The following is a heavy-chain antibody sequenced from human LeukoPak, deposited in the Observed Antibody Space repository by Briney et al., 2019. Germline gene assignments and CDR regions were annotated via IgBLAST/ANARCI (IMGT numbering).Heavy chain of an antibody. D-gene: IGHD5-12*01. Sequence: GESLKISCEGSGYRFSSYWIGWVRQMPGKGLEWMGIIYPGDSHTRYSPSFQGQVTISVDKAINTVYLQWSSLKASDTAMYYCARHGSGYEPDYWGQGTLVTVSS. J-gene: IGHJ4*02. CDR3: ARHGSGYEPDY. CDR2: IYPGDSHT. CDR1: GYRFSSYW. V-gene: IGHV5-51*01.